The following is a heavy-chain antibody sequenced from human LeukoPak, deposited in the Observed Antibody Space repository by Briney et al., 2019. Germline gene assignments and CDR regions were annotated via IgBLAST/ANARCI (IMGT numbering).Heavy chain of an antibody. D-gene: IGHD6-6*01. V-gene: IGHV3-11*01. CDR2: ISSSGSTI. CDR1: GFTFSDYY. J-gene: IGHJ4*02. CDR3: ARDPEQYSGSATYIS. Sequence: GGSLRLSCAASGFTFSDYYMSWIRQAPGKGLEWVSYISSSGSTIYYADSVKGRFTISRDNAKNSLYLQMNSLRAKDTAVYYCARDPEQYSGSATYISWGQGTLVTVSS.